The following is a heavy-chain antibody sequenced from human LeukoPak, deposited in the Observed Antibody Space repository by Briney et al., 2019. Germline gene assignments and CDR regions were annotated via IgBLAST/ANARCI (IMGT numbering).Heavy chain of an antibody. CDR1: GFRLNNYL. J-gene: IGHJ4*02. V-gene: IGHV3-7*04. Sequence: GGSLRLSCAASGFRLNNYLMSWVRQAPGKGLEWVANVKEDESEKYYVDAVKGRFTISRDNDKNSLFLQTNSLRIEDTAVYHCVRGVRTYDYWGQGTLVTVSS. CDR2: VKEDESEK. CDR3: VRGVRTYDY.